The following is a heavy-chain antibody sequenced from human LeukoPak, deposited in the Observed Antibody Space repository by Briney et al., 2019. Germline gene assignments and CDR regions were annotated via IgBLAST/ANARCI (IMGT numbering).Heavy chain of an antibody. Sequence: GGSLRLSCAASGFTLDDYAMHWVRQAPGKGQEWVSGISWNGVIIGYADSVKGRFTISRDNAKNSLYLQMNSLRAEDTALYYCAKVISVGTTPYYFDYWGQGTLVTVSS. D-gene: IGHD1-26*01. CDR1: GFTLDDYA. CDR2: ISWNGVII. V-gene: IGHV3-9*01. J-gene: IGHJ4*02. CDR3: AKVISVGTTPYYFDY.